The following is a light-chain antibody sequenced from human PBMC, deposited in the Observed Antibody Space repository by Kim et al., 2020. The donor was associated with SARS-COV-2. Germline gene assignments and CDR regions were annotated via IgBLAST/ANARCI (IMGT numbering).Light chain of an antibody. V-gene: IGLV6-57*02. CDR1: SGSIASHY. J-gene: IGLJ3*02. CDR2: EDN. Sequence: NFMLTQPHSVSESPGKTVTISCTGSSGSIASHYVQWYQQRPGSAPTTVIYEDNQRPSGVPDRFSGSIDSSSNSASLTISGLKTEDEADYYCQSYDSSNLVFGGGTQLTVL. CDR3: QSYDSSNLV.